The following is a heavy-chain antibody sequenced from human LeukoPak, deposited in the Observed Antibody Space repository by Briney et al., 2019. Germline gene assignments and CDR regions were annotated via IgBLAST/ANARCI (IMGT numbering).Heavy chain of an antibody. CDR1: GFTFSSYA. CDR3: AKARGFCSGNNCYNPSEP. V-gene: IGHV3-23*01. Sequence: GGSLRLSCAASGFTFSSYAMSWVRQAPGKGLEWVSSISGSDGSTYYADSVKGRFTISRDNSKKTLYVQMNSLRAEDTAVYYCAKARGFCSGNNCYNPSEPWGQGTLVTVSS. J-gene: IGHJ5*02. CDR2: ISGSDGST. D-gene: IGHD2-15*01.